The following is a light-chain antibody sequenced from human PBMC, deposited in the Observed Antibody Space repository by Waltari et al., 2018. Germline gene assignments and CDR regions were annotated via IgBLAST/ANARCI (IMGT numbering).Light chain of an antibody. CDR1: QSILYRSSNRNA. V-gene: IGKV4-1*01. Sequence: DIVMTQCPDSLAVSLGERATINCKSSQSILYRSSNRNALAWYQQKPGQPPKLLFFWAATRESGAPDRFSVSGSGTDFTLTISSLQAEDVAVYYCQQYYNAPLTFGGGTKVEIK. CDR2: WAA. J-gene: IGKJ4*01. CDR3: QQYYNAPLT.